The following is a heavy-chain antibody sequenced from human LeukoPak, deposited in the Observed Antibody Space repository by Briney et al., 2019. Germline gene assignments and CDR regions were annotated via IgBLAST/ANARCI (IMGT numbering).Heavy chain of an antibody. J-gene: IGHJ4*02. V-gene: IGHV3-15*01. Sequence: GGSLRLSCAASGFTFSSYWMSWVRQAPGKGLEWVGRIKTRADGGTAEYAAPVKGRFTISRDDSNNTLYLQMNSLKTEDTAVYYCTTDRIAGGGWGQGTLVTVSS. CDR1: GFTFSSYW. CDR3: TTDRIAGGG. CDR2: IKTRADGGTA. D-gene: IGHD2-21*01.